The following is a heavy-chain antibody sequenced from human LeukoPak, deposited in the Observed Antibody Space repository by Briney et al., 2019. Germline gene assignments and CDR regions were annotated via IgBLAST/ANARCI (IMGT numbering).Heavy chain of an antibody. Sequence: NPSETLSLTCTVSGGSISSYFWSWIRQPPGKGLEWLGYIYYSGTTNYNPSLKSRVTISVDTSKNQFSLRLSSVTAADTAVYFCARHMGSYRGFDYWGQGTLVTVSS. J-gene: IGHJ4*02. CDR3: ARHMGSYRGFDY. CDR2: IYYSGTT. CDR1: GGSISSYF. D-gene: IGHD1-26*01. V-gene: IGHV4-59*01.